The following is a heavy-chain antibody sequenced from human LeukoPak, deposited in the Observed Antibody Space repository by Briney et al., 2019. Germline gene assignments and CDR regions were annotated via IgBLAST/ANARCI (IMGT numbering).Heavy chain of an antibody. Sequence: SETLSLTCTVFGGSVRSYYWNWIRQPPGKGLEWIGYIYYSGSTNYNPSLKSRVTISVDTSKNQLSLKLSSVTAADTAVYYCARVLTGKFDYWGQGTLVTVSS. V-gene: IGHV4-59*02. CDR3: ARVLTGKFDY. D-gene: IGHD7-27*01. CDR2: IYYSGST. CDR1: GGSVRSYY. J-gene: IGHJ4*02.